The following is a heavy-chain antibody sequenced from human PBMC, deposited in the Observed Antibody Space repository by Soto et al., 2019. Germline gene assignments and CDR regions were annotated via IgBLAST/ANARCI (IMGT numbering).Heavy chain of an antibody. D-gene: IGHD2-2*01. CDR2: ISWNSGTI. CDR1: GFIFDDYA. CDR3: TKGRSTSCFAPVDY. Sequence: EVRLVESGGGLVQPGRSLRLSCAASGFIFDDYAMHWVRQAPGKGLEWVSSISWNSGTIVYADSVKGRFTISRDNAKNSLYLQMNSLRTVDTAFYYCTKGRSTSCFAPVDYWGQGTLVTVSS. V-gene: IGHV3-9*01. J-gene: IGHJ4*02.